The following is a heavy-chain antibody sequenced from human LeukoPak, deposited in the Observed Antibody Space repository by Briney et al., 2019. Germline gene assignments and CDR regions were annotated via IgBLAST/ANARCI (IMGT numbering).Heavy chain of an antibody. CDR2: INAGDGYT. V-gene: IGHV1-3*01. Sequence: ASVKVSCKASGYTFTTYAMHWVRQAPGQRLEWMGWINAGDGYTKYSREFQGRVTMTRDTSASIAYMELSSLKSEDTAVYYCARAQRGYGDYDWFDPWGQGTLVTVSS. J-gene: IGHJ5*02. D-gene: IGHD4-17*01. CDR1: GYTFTTYA. CDR3: ARAQRGYGDYDWFDP.